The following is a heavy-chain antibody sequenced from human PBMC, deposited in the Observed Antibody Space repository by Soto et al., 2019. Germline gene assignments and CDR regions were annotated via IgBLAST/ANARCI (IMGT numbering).Heavy chain of an antibody. D-gene: IGHD3-3*01. V-gene: IGHV4-39*01. J-gene: IGHJ4*02. Sequence: SETLSLTCTVSGGSISSSSYYWGWIRQPPGKGLEWIGSIYYSGSTYYNPSLKSRVTISVDTSKNQFSLKLSSVTAADTAVYYCARHTAGWSGYSIDYYFDYWGQGTLVTVSS. CDR1: GGSISSSSYY. CDR2: IYYSGST. CDR3: ARHTAGWSGYSIDYYFDY.